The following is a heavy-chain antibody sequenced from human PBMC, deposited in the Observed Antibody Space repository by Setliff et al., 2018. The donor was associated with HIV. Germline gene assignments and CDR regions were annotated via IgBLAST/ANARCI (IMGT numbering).Heavy chain of an antibody. V-gene: IGHV3-15*04. CDR3: TTDLGSGRFSWNNN. CDR1: GLPFSYAW. D-gene: IGHD1-26*01. CDR2: IEKKTNGGTR. J-gene: IGHJ4*02. Sequence: GESLKISCVASGLPFSYAWLSWVRQAPGKGLEWVGRIEKKTNGGTRDYAAPVKGRFTISRDDSKNTLSLQMNSLKTEDTAIYYCTTDLGSGRFSWNNNWGQGTLVTVSS.